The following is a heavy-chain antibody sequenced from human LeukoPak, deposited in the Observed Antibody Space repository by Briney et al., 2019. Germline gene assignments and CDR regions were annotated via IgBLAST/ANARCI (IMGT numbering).Heavy chain of an antibody. CDR2: INPNSGGT. CDR3: ATRGYCSSTSCYTAVGAFDI. V-gene: IGHV1-2*02. CDR1: GYTFTGYY. J-gene: IGHJ3*02. Sequence: ASVKVSCKASGYTFTGYYMHWARQAPGQGLEWMGWINPNSGGTNYAQKFQGRVTMTRDTSISTAYMELSRLRSDDTAVYYCATRGYCSSTSCYTAVGAFDIWGQGTMVTVSS. D-gene: IGHD2-2*02.